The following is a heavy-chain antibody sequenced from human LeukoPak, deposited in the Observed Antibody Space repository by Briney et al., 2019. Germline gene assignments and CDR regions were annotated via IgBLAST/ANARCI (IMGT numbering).Heavy chain of an antibody. CDR1: GGSISSYY. Sequence: SETLSLTCTVSGGSISSYYWGWIRQPPGKGLEWIGTIYYSGSTYFNPSLKSRVTISVDTSKNQFSLKLSSVTAADTAVYYCARDASRDGYNKSMRNYWGQGTLVTVSS. CDR2: IYYSGST. CDR3: ARDASRDGYNKSMRNY. J-gene: IGHJ4*02. V-gene: IGHV4-39*07. D-gene: IGHD5-24*01.